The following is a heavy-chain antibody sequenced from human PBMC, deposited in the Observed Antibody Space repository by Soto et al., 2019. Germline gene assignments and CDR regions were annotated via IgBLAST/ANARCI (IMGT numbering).Heavy chain of an antibody. J-gene: IGHJ3*01. V-gene: IGHV2-5*02. CDR3: AHAYGGTSWPNDAFDV. CDR1: GFSLSADGVG. D-gene: IGHD2-2*01. Sequence: QITLKESGPTLVKPTQTLTLTCTFSGFSLSADGVGVGWIRQPPGKALEWLALIYWDDDKRYRPSLKSRLTITKDTSKNQVVLTMTHMAPVDTATYYCAHAYGGTSWPNDAFDVWGQGTVVTVSS. CDR2: IYWDDDK.